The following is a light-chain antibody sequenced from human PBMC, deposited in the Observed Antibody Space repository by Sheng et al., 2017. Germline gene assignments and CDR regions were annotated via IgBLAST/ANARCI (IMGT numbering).Light chain of an antibody. CDR3: QQYGSSLPYS. V-gene: IGKV3-20*01. Sequence: EVLLTQSPGILSLSPGERATLSCRASQSIDSYLVWYQQKPGQAPRLLIYDAFSRATGIPDRFSGTGSGTDFTLTISRLEPEDFAVYYCQQYGSSLPYSFGQGTKLEIK. CDR2: DAF. CDR1: QSIDSY. J-gene: IGKJ2*03.